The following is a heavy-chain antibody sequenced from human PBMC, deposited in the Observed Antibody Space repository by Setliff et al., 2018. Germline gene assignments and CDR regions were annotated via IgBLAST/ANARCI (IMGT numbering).Heavy chain of an antibody. D-gene: IGHD6-13*01. CDR3: ARQPYSTTYYYYYYYMDV. V-gene: IGHV4-39*01. CDR1: GDSISDISYF. Sequence: SETLSLTCTISGDSISDISYFWGWIRQPPGKGLEWMGSIFYTGSTYYSPSLKSRVTMSIDTSKNQFSLNLNSVTAADTAVYYCARQPYSTTYYYYYYYMDVWGKGTTVTVSS. CDR2: IFYTGST. J-gene: IGHJ6*03.